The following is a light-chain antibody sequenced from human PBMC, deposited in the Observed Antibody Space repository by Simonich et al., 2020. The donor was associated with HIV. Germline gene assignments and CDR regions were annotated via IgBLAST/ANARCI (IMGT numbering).Light chain of an antibody. CDR2: SNN. CDR3: ATWDDSLNGPV. J-gene: IGLJ3*02. Sequence: QSVLTQPPSASGTPGQRVTISCSGSSSNIGSNYVYWYQQLPGTAPKRLIYSNNRQPSGVPDRFSGSKSGTSASLAISGLQSEDEADYYCATWDDSLNGPVFGGGTKLTVL. CDR1: SSNIGSNY. V-gene: IGLV1-44*01.